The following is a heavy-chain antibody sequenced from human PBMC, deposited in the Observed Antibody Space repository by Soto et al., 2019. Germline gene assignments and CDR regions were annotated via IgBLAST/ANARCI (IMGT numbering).Heavy chain of an antibody. V-gene: IGHV1-18*01. CDR1: GYTFTNYA. D-gene: IGHD6-13*01. CDR2: VNTYNGNP. Sequence: QVQLVQSGVEVKNPGASVKVSCKASGYTFTNYAISWVRQAPGRGLEWRGWVNTYNGNPNYAQIFQGRITMTTDTSTGTAYMELRSLKSDDSAVYYCARDSQYSTSWQRFDSWGQGTLVTVSS. CDR3: ARDSQYSTSWQRFDS. J-gene: IGHJ4*02.